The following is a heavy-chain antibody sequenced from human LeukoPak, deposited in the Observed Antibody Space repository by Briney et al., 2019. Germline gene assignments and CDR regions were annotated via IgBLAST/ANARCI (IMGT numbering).Heavy chain of an antibody. CDR3: ARGQDIVATYGDLFDY. D-gene: IGHD5-12*01. CDR2: ISAYNGNT. J-gene: IGHJ4*02. V-gene: IGHV1-18*01. Sequence: ASVKVSCKASGYTFTSYGISWVRQAPGQGLEWMGWISAYNGNTNYAQKLQGRVTMTTDTSTSTAYMELRSLRSDDTTVYYCARGQDIVATYGDLFDYWGQGTLVTVSS. CDR1: GYTFTSYG.